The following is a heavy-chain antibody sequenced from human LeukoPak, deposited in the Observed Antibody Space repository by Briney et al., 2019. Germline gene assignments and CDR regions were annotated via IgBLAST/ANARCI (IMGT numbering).Heavy chain of an antibody. CDR1: GYTFTSYF. J-gene: IGHJ5*02. Sequence: GASVKVSCKASGYTFTSYFMHWVRQAPGQGLEWMGFINPNGGSTRHTQKFQGRITMTRDTSTSTVYMELRSLRSDDTAVYYCARDIVLMVYAIRRDNNWFDPWGQGTLVTVSS. CDR3: ARDIVLMVYAIRRDNNWFDP. V-gene: IGHV1-46*01. D-gene: IGHD2-8*01. CDR2: INPNGGST.